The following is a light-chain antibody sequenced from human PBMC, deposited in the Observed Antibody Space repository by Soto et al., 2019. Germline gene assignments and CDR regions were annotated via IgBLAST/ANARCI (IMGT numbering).Light chain of an antibody. CDR1: QSVSSSY. CDR2: GAS. J-gene: IGKJ4*01. CDR3: QQYGRSPLT. Sequence: DIVLPQSPCTLSLSPWERATLSCRASQSVSSSYLAWYQQKPGQAPRLLIYGASSRATGIPDRFSGSGSGTDFTLTISRLEPEDFAVYYCQQYGRSPLTVGGGTKVDIK. V-gene: IGKV3-20*01.